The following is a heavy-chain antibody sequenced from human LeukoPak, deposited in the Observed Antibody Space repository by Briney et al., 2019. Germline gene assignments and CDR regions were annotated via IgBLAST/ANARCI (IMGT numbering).Heavy chain of an antibody. J-gene: IGHJ4*02. V-gene: IGHV3-23*01. CDR2: ISGSGGRT. Sequence: GGSLRLSCGASGFTYSSYAMSWVRQAPGKGLEWVSGISGSGGRTYYADSVKGRFTMSRGNSKNTLFLQMNSLRAEDTAVYYCAKDIRVGLYYFDDWGQGTLVTVSS. CDR1: GFTYSSYA. D-gene: IGHD1-26*01. CDR3: AKDIRVGLYYFDD.